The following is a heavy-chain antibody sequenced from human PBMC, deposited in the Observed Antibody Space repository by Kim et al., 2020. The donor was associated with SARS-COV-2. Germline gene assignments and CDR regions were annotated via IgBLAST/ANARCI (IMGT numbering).Heavy chain of an antibody. CDR1: SGPISSDAHN. J-gene: IGHJ4*02. D-gene: IGHD5-12*01. V-gene: IGHV4-39*01. CDR3: AGVAVVGWATNEY. CDR2: IHYSGST. Sequence: SETLSLTCTVSSGPISSDAHNWAWIRQPPGKGLEWIGSIHYSGSTSYNPSLERRVTTSIDTSKNEFSLKLTYVTAADTAVYYCAGVAVVGWATNEYWGQGSLVPLSS.